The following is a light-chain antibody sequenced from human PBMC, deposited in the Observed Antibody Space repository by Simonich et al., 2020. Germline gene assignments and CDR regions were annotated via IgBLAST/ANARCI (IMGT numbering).Light chain of an antibody. V-gene: IGKV4-1*01. CDR1: QSVLYSSNNKNY. J-gene: IGKJ3*01. Sequence: DIVMTQSPDSLAVSLGERAPINRKSSQSVLYSSNNKNYLAWYQQKTGQPPKLLIYWASTRESGVPDRVSGSGSGTDFTLTISSLQAEEVAVYYCQQYYSTPFTFGPGTKVDIK. CDR2: WAS. CDR3: QQYYSTPFT.